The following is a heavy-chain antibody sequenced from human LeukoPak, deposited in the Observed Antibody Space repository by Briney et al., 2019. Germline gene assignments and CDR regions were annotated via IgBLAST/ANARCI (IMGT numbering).Heavy chain of an antibody. D-gene: IGHD6-13*01. V-gene: IGHV3-23*01. Sequence: GGSLRLPCAASGFTFSSYAMSWVRQAPGKGLEWVSAISGSGGSTYYADSVKGRFTISRDNSKNTLYLQMNSLRAEDTAVYYCAKGSRYSSSWKDAFDIWGQGTMVTVSS. CDR2: ISGSGGST. J-gene: IGHJ3*02. CDR1: GFTFSSYA. CDR3: AKGSRYSSSWKDAFDI.